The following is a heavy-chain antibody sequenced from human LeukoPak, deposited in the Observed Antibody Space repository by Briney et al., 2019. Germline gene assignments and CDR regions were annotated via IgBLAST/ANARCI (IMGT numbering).Heavy chain of an antibody. D-gene: IGHD3-3*01. Sequence: SETLSLTCTVSGGSISSGSYYWSWIRQPAGKGLGWIGRIYTSGSTNNNPSLKSRVTISVDTSKNQFSLKLSSVTAADTAVYYCAREDYDFWSGSPYYFDYWGQGTLVTVSS. CDR3: AREDYDFWSGSPYYFDY. J-gene: IGHJ4*02. CDR2: IYTSGST. CDR1: GGSISSGSYY. V-gene: IGHV4-61*02.